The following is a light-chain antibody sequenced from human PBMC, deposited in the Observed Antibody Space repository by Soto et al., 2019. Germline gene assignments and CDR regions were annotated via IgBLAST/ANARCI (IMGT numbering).Light chain of an antibody. V-gene: IGKV1-5*03. CDR1: HSMSRW. Sequence: DIQMTQSPSTLSVSVGDRVTITCRASHSMSRWVAWYQQKPGKAPDLLIYEASSLKSGVPSRYGGSGSGTEFTLPSSSVQPDDLAAYYCQQYNIYPWTCGQGTKVEIK. CDR2: EAS. CDR3: QQYNIYPWT. J-gene: IGKJ1*01.